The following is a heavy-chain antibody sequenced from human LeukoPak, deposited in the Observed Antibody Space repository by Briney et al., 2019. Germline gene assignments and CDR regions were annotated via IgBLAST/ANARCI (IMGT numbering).Heavy chain of an antibody. CDR2: ISAYNGHT. J-gene: IGHJ3*02. D-gene: IGHD6-13*01. V-gene: IGHV1-18*01. CDR3: ARGLPPPLAADDAFDI. Sequence: GASVKVSCKASGYIFTSYGISWVRQAPGQGLGWLGWISAYNGHTNYAQKLQGRVTMTTDTSTSTAYMELRSLRSDDRAVYYCARGLPPPLAADDAFDIWGQGTMVTVSS. CDR1: GYIFTSYG.